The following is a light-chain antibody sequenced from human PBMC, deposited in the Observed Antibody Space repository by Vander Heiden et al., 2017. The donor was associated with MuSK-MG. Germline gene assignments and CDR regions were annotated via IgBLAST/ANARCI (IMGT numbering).Light chain of an antibody. V-gene: IGKV1-39*01. CDR2: AAS. Sequence: DIQMTQSPSSLSASVGDRVTITCRASQNIDNYLNWYQHIPGKAPHLLIYAASTLQSGVPSRFSGTGSGTDFTLTISRLQPEDFAIYYCQQTDITPWTFGRGTKVEIK. CDR3: QQTDITPWT. J-gene: IGKJ1*01. CDR1: QNIDNY.